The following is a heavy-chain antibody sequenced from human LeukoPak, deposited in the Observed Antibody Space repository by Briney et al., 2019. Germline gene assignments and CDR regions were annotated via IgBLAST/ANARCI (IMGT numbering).Heavy chain of an antibody. Sequence: GGSLRLSCAASGFTFSSYAMSWVRQAPGKGLEWVSAISGSGGSTYYADSVKGRFTISIDNSKNTLYLQMNSLRAEDTAVYYCAKDSGTRSYDFWSGYPNWFDPWGQGTLVTVSS. CDR3: AKDSGTRSYDFWSGYPNWFDP. CDR2: ISGSGGST. D-gene: IGHD3-3*01. V-gene: IGHV3-23*01. J-gene: IGHJ5*02. CDR1: GFTFSSYA.